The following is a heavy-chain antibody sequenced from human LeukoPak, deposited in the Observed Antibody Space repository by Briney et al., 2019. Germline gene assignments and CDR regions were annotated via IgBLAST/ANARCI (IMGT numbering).Heavy chain of an antibody. Sequence: GGSLRLSCAASGFTFSSYSMNWVRQAPGKGLEWVSSISSSSSYIYYADSVMGRFTISRDNAKNSLYLQMNSLRAEDTAVYYCAKAPMYSSSSRFDYWGQGTLVTVSS. J-gene: IGHJ4*02. CDR3: AKAPMYSSSSRFDY. V-gene: IGHV3-21*04. CDR1: GFTFSSYS. CDR2: ISSSSSYI. D-gene: IGHD6-6*01.